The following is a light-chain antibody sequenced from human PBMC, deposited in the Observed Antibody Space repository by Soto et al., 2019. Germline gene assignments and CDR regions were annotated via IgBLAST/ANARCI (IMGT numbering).Light chain of an antibody. CDR1: QSVSSSY. V-gene: IGKV3-20*01. J-gene: IGKJ1*01. Sequence: EIVLTQSPGTLSLSPGERATLSCRASQSVSSSYLAWYQQKPGQAPRLLIYGASSRATGIPDRFSGSGSGTDFTLTISRLAPEDFAVYYCHQYGSSSWTFGQGTKVEIK. CDR3: HQYGSSSWT. CDR2: GAS.